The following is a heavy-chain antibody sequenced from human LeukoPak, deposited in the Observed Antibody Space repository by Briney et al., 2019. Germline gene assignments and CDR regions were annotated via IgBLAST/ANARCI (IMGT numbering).Heavy chain of an antibody. CDR1: GGSISSYY. Sequence: PSETLSLTCTVSGGSISSYYRSWIRQPPGKGLEWIGYIYYSGTTNYNPSLKSRVTISVDTSKNQFSLKLSSVTAADTAVYYCARGVYIAAAQYAYWGQGTLVTVSS. CDR3: ARGVYIAAAQYAY. V-gene: IGHV4-59*01. CDR2: IYYSGTT. D-gene: IGHD6-13*01. J-gene: IGHJ4*02.